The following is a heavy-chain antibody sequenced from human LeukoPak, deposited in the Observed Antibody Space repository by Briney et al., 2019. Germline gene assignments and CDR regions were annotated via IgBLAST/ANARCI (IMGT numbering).Heavy chain of an antibody. D-gene: IGHD5-12*01. Sequence: GGSLRLSCAASAFTLSSYAMHWVRQAPGKGLEWVAVISYDGSNKYYADSVKGRFTISRDNSKNTLYLQMNSLRAEDTAVYYCARDLGYPYYFDYWGQGPLVTVSS. J-gene: IGHJ4*02. CDR1: AFTLSSYA. CDR2: ISYDGSNK. CDR3: ARDLGYPYYFDY. V-gene: IGHV3-30*04.